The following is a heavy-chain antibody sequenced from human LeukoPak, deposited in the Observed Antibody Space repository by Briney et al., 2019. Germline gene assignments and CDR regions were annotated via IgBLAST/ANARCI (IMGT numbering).Heavy chain of an antibody. CDR3: AKDRAVATIGGIDY. J-gene: IGHJ4*02. CDR2: INPNSGGT. V-gene: IGHV1-2*02. D-gene: IGHD5-12*01. Sequence: ASVKVSCKASGYTFTGYYMHWVRQTPGQGLEWMGWINPNSGGTNYAQKFQGRVTMTRDTSISTVYMELSRLRSDDTAVYYCAKDRAVATIGGIDYWGQGTLVTVSS. CDR1: GYTFTGYY.